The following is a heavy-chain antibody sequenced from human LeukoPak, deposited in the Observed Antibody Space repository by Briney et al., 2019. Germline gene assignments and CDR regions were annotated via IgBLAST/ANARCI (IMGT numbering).Heavy chain of an antibody. V-gene: IGHV1-46*01. CDR2: INPSGGST. CDR1: GYTFTSYY. J-gene: IGHJ4*02. CDR3: ARDFSEVGDIVLSKLDY. D-gene: IGHD2-8*01. Sequence: ASVKVSCKASGYTFTSYYMHWVRQAPGQGLEWMGIINPSGGSTSYAQKFQGRVTMTRDTSTSTVYMELGSLRSEDTAVYYCARDFSEVGDIVLSKLDYWGQGTLVTVSS.